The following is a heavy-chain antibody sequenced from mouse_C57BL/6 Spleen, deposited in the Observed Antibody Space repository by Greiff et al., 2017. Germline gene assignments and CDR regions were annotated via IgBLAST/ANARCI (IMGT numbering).Heavy chain of an antibody. CDR3: ARDGDSSGYVFFAY. J-gene: IGHJ3*01. Sequence: QVQLQQPGAELVKPGASVKMSCKASGYTFTGYWITWVKQRPGQGLEWIGDIYPGSGSTNYNEKFKSKATLTVDTSSSTAYMQLSSLTSEDSAVYYGARDGDSSGYVFFAYWGQGTLVTVSA. CDR1: GYTFTGYW. V-gene: IGHV1-55*01. D-gene: IGHD3-2*02. CDR2: IYPGSGST.